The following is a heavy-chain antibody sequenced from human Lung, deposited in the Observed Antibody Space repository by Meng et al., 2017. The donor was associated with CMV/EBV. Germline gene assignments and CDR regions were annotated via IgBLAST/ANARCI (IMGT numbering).Heavy chain of an antibody. V-gene: IGHV4-31*03. CDR2: IHSSGST. J-gene: IGHJ5*02. Sequence: QVRVEEAGVVMGEPSLSLPHACTVSGGSSSSGVYYWSWIRQPPGKGLEWIGYIHSSGSTYYNPSLRSRLTISVDTSKNQFSLKLSSVTAADTAVYYCARASYGSGSPLGESWFDPWGQGTLVTVSS. CDR1: GGSSSSGVYY. D-gene: IGHD3-10*01. CDR3: ARASYGSGSPLGESWFDP.